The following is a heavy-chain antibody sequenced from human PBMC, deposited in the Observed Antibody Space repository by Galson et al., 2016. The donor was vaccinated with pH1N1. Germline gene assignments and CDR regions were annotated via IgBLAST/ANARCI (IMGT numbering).Heavy chain of an antibody. V-gene: IGHV5-51*01. CDR1: GYSFTRYW. CDR3: ARHSGDGYRYGSERYFDD. Sequence: SGAEVKQPGESLKISCKGSGYSFTRYWIGWVRQMPGKGLEWMGIIFPGDSDTRYSPSFQGQVTISADKSISTAYLPWSSLKASDTAMYYCARHSGDGYRYGSERYFDDWGQGTLVTVSS. CDR2: IFPGDSDT. D-gene: IGHD5-18*01. J-gene: IGHJ4*02.